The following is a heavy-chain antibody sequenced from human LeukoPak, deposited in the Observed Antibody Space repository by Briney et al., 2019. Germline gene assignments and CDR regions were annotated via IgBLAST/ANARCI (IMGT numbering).Heavy chain of an antibody. CDR1: GGSISSYY. CDR2: IYTSEST. V-gene: IGHV4-4*07. CDR3: ARDAGYDFWSGYYGKNSYYYYGMDV. J-gene: IGHJ6*02. D-gene: IGHD3-3*01. Sequence: SETLYLTCTVSGGSISSYYWSRIRQPAGKGLEWIGRIYTSESTNYNPSLKSRVTMSVDTSKNQFSLKLSSVTAADTAVYYCARDAGYDFWSGYYGKNSYYYYGMDVWGQGTTVTVSS.